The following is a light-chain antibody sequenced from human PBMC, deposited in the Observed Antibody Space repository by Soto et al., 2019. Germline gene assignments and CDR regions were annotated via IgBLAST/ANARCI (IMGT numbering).Light chain of an antibody. CDR1: QSVSSSY. Sequence: EIVLTQSPGTLSLSPGERATLSCRASQSVSSSYLAWYQQKPGQAPRLLIYGASSRTTGIPDRFSGSASGTDFTLSISRLETEDVAVYYCQRYSSSLWTFGQGTKVEIK. V-gene: IGKV3-20*01. J-gene: IGKJ1*01. CDR3: QRYSSSLWT. CDR2: GAS.